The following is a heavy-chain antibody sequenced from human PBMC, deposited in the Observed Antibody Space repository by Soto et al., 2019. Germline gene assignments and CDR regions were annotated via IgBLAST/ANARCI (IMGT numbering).Heavy chain of an antibody. Sequence: GXLRLSCAASGFXFSDALLTWLRHTPGRGLEWVGRIKNKRSDEATDYAAAVTGRFIISRDDSKNTLYLQMDSVTTEDTAVYYCSTDGLNYGSFDYWGQGTLVTVSS. V-gene: IGHV3-15*01. J-gene: IGHJ4*02. CDR1: GFXFSDAL. CDR3: STDGLNYGSFDY. D-gene: IGHD1-7*01. CDR2: IKNKRSDEAT.